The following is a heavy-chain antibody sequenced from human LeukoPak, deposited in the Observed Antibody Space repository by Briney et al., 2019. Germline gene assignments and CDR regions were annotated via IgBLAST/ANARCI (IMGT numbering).Heavy chain of an antibody. CDR2: IYYSGST. D-gene: IGHD1-26*01. V-gene: IGHV4-39*01. Sequence: SQTLSLTCTVSGGSISSGSYYWSWIRQPAGKGLEWIGSIYYSGSTYYNPSLKSRVTISVDTSKNQFSPKLSSVTAADTAVYYCARHDDSGSYSRWFDPWSQGTLVTVSS. CDR3: ARHDDSGSYSRWFDP. CDR1: GGSISSGSYY. J-gene: IGHJ5*02.